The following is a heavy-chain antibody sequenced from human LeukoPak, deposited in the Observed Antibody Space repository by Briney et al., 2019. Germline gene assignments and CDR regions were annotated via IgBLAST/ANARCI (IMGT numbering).Heavy chain of an antibody. CDR2: ISGSGGST. Sequence: PGGSLRLSCAASGFIFVNHDMSWVRQAPGKGLEWVSAISGSGGSTYYADSVKGRFTISRDNSKNTLYLQMNSLRAEDTAVYYCAKDQNYYDSSGYSTFDYWGQGTLVTVSS. CDR3: AKDQNYYDSSGYSTFDY. V-gene: IGHV3-23*01. J-gene: IGHJ4*02. CDR1: GFIFVNHD. D-gene: IGHD3-22*01.